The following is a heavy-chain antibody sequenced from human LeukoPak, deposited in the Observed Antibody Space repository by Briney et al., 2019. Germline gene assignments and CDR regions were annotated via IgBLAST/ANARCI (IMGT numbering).Heavy chain of an antibody. CDR1: GFTFSSYA. V-gene: IGHV3-64*01. J-gene: IGHJ4*02. Sequence: GGSLRLSCAASGFTFSSYAMHWVRQAPGKGLEYVSAISSNGGSTYYANSVKGRFTISRDNSKNTLYLQMGSLRAEDMAVYYCARARNTNHYYDSSGCPGYWGQGTLVTVSS. CDR3: ARARNTNHYYDSSGCPGY. CDR2: ISSNGGST. D-gene: IGHD3-22*01.